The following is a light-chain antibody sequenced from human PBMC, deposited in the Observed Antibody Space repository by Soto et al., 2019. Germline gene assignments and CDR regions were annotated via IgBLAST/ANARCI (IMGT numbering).Light chain of an antibody. CDR3: SSYAGSEKYV. CDR2: EVS. CDR1: SSYVGGYNY. Sequence: QSALTQPPSASGSPGQSVTISCTGPSSYVGGYNYVSWYQHHPGKAPTLMIYEVSKRPSGVPDRFSGSKSGNWASLTVSRLQAEDEDEYCCSSYAGSEKYVFGTGTTLTVL. J-gene: IGLJ1*01. V-gene: IGLV2-8*01.